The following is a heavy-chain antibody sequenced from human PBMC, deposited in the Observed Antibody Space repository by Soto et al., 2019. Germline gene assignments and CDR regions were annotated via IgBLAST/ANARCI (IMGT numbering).Heavy chain of an antibody. CDR2: IYYSGST. V-gene: IGHV4-31*03. CDR3: GAKTPGDGGYYCSTFFDY. J-gene: IGHJ4*02. Sequence: SDTLSLTCTVSGGSISRGGYYWSWIRQHPGKGLEWIGYIYYSGSTYYNPSLKSRVTISVDTSKNQLSLKLSSVTAADTAVYYLGAKTPGDGGYYCSTFFDYWGQGTLVTVSS. CDR1: GGSISRGGYY. D-gene: IGHD3-3*01.